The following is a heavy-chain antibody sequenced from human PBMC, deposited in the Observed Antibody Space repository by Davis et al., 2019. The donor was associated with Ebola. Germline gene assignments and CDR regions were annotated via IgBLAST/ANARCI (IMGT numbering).Heavy chain of an antibody. CDR2: INPHNGNT. J-gene: IGHJ4*02. D-gene: IGHD1-1*01. V-gene: IGHV1-18*04. Sequence: ASVKVSCKAFGYTFTSYGITWVRQAPGQGLEWMGWINPHNGNTNYAQNVQGRVTMTTDTSTSTAYMEVGILRSDDTAVYYCARAQFPTTSDHWGQGTLVTVSS. CDR1: GYTFTSYG. CDR3: ARAQFPTTSDH.